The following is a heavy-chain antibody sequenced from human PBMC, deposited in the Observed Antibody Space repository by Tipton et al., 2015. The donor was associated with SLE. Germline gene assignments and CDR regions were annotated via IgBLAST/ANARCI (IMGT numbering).Heavy chain of an antibody. CDR3: EGAATGTNYYMDV. Sequence: TLSLTCSVSGGSISRGFYSWNRIRQPPGKGLECIGSISYSGSTYYNLSLKNRVTISVDTSKNQFSLKLSSVTAADTAVYYCEGAATGTNYYMDVWGKGTTVTVSS. J-gene: IGHJ6*03. D-gene: IGHD4-17*01. V-gene: IGHV4-39*07. CDR2: ISYSGST. CDR1: GGSISRGFYS.